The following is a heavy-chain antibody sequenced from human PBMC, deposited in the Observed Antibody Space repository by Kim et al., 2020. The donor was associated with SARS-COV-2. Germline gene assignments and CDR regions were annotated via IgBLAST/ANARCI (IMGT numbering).Heavy chain of an antibody. J-gene: IGHJ5*02. Sequence: SETLSLTCTVSGGSISSYYWSWIRQPPGKGLEWIGYIYYSGSTNYNPSLKSRVTISVDTSKNQFSLKLSSVTAADTAVYYCARELYSYDSSSNWFDPWGQGTLVTVSS. CDR1: GGSISSYY. D-gene: IGHD3-22*01. V-gene: IGHV4-59*01. CDR2: IYYSGST. CDR3: ARELYSYDSSSNWFDP.